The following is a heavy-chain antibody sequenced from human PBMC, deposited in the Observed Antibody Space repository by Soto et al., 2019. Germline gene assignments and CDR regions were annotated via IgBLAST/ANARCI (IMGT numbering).Heavy chain of an antibody. D-gene: IGHD2-15*01. J-gene: IGHJ1*01. V-gene: IGHV1-69*05. Sequence: SVKVSCKDTGGLFSSYAVSWVRQAPGQGLEWMGGIIPVFDTVYYAQNFQGRVTMTRDTSTTTIYMELSSLRSDDTAIYYCAREENCSGGTCYSEYFHRWGQGTLVTVSS. CDR3: AREENCSGGTCYSEYFHR. CDR2: IIPVFDTV. CDR1: GGLFSSYA.